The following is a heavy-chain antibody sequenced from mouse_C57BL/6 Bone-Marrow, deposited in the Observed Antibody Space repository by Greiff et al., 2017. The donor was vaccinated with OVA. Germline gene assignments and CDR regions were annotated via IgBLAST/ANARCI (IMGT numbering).Heavy chain of an antibody. D-gene: IGHD1-1*01. J-gene: IGHJ1*03. Sequence: QVQLKQSGAELARPGASVKLSCKASGYTFTSYGISWVKQRTGQGLEWIGEIYPRSGNTYYNEKFKGKATLTADKSSSTAYMELRSLTSEDSAVYFCARPYYYGSSYCWYFDVWGTGTTVTVSS. V-gene: IGHV1-81*01. CDR3: ARPYYYGSSYCWYFDV. CDR1: GYTFTSYG. CDR2: IYPRSGNT.